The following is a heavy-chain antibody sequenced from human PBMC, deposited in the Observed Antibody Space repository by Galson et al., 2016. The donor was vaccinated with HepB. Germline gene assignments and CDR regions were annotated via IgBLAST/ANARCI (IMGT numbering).Heavy chain of an antibody. V-gene: IGHV3-23*01. CDR2: ITSGDTT. CDR3: ARSDYFGSGNYEF. D-gene: IGHD3-10*01. CDR1: GFTFVNYV. Sequence: SLRLSCAASGFTFVNYVMNWVRQAPGKGLEWVSLITSGDTTYYADAVKGRFTIFRDNSKNTLSLQMTRLRVEDTAVYFCARSDYFGSGNYEFWGQGSLVIVSS. J-gene: IGHJ4*02.